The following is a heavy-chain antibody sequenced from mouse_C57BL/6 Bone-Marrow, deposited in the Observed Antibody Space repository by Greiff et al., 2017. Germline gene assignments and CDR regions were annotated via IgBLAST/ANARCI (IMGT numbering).Heavy chain of an antibody. CDR1: GYTFTSYW. CDR3: ARRGVVNPFAY. J-gene: IGHJ3*01. CDR2: IHPNSGST. V-gene: IGHV1-64*01. Sequence: QVQLQQPGAELVKPGASVKLSCKASGYTFTSYWMHWVKQRPGQGLEWIGMIHPNSGSTNYNEKFKSKATLTVDKSSSPAYMQLSSLTSEDSAVYYCARRGVVNPFAYWGQGTLVTVSA.